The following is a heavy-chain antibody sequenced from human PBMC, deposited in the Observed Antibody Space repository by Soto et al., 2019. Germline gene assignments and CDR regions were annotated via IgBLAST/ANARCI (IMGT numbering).Heavy chain of an antibody. CDR3: ATSLGNAWYHY. J-gene: IGHJ1*01. D-gene: IGHD6-13*01. CDR2: MHYTGCS. V-gene: IGHV4-59*02. CDR1: GDSVTSNY. Sequence: SETLSLTCSFSGDSVTSNYWTWIRQSPEKGLEGIGYMHYTGCSHYNPCRRSRRTISADKSKNQFTLQLTSVTVADTAVYYCATSLGNAWYHYWGQGTQVPVSS.